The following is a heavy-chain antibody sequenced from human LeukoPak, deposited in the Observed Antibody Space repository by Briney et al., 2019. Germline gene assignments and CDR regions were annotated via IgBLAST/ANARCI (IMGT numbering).Heavy chain of an antibody. Sequence: ASVKVSCKASGYTFTSYYMHWVRQAPGQGLEWMGIINPSGGSTSYAQKFQGRVTMTRDMSTSTVYMELSSLRSDDTAVYYCARDEVVPAAPRYWGQGTLVTVSS. CDR3: ARDEVVPAAPRY. CDR2: INPSGGST. V-gene: IGHV1-46*01. J-gene: IGHJ4*02. D-gene: IGHD2-2*01. CDR1: GYTFTSYY.